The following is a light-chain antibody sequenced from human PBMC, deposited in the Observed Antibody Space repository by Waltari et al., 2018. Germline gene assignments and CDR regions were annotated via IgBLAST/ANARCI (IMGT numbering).Light chain of an antibody. J-gene: IGKJ1*01. CDR2: WAS. V-gene: IGKV4-1*01. Sequence: DIVMTQSPASLAMSLGERATINCKSSQTALYSSDNNNYFAWYQQKLGQPPKLLIYWASTRASGVPDRFSGGGSGTDFTLTISSLQAEDVAVYYCQQYYDTPRTFGQGTRVEIK. CDR1: QTALYSSDNNNY. CDR3: QQYYDTPRT.